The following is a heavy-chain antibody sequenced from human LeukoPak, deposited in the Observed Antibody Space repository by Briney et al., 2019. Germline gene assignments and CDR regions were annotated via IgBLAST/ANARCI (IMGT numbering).Heavy chain of an antibody. CDR2: ISNTGGST. V-gene: IGHV3-23*01. CDR1: GFTFNIYA. CDR3: AKDPKPSIAARGRFRLYYFDY. Sequence: GGSLRLSCAASGFTFNIYAMTWVRQAPGKGLEWVSAISNTGGSTYYADSVNGRFTISRDNSKNMVYLQMNSLRVEDTAVYYCAKDPKPSIAARGRFRLYYFDYWGQGTLVTVSS. D-gene: IGHD6-6*01. J-gene: IGHJ4*02.